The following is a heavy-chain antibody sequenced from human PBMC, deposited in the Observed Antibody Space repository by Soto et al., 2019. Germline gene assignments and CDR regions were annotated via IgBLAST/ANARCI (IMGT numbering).Heavy chain of an antibody. D-gene: IGHD6-13*01. Sequence: QVQLVQSGAEVKKPGSSVKVSCKASGGTFSSYAISWVRQAPGQGLEWMGGIIPICGTANYAQKFQGRVTITADESTSTAYVELSSLRSEDTAVYYCARGPPGSSSWYWYFDLWCRGTLVSVSS. J-gene: IGHJ2*01. CDR1: GGTFSSYA. V-gene: IGHV1-69*01. CDR3: ARGPPGSSSWYWYFDL. CDR2: IIPICGTA.